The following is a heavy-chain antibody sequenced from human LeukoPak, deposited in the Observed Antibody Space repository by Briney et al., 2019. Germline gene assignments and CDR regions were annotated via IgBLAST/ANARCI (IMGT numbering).Heavy chain of an antibody. CDR3: ARRTMSPGHFDY. CDR1: GGSISNYY. J-gene: IGHJ4*02. V-gene: IGHV4-59*08. Sequence: SETLSLTCSVSGGSISNYYWNLIRQPPGKGLEWIGYIYYSGSTNYNPSLKCRVTISVDTSKNQFSLKVSSVTAADTAVYYCARRTMSPGHFDYWGQGTLVTVSS. D-gene: IGHD3-3*01. CDR2: IYYSGST.